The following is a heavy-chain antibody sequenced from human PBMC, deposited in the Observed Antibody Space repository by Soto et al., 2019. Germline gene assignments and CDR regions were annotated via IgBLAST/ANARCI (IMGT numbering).Heavy chain of an antibody. CDR1: GFTFSSYS. J-gene: IGHJ3*02. Sequence: EGSLRLSCAASGFTFSSYSMNWVRQAPGKGLEWVSYISSSSSTIYYADSVKGRFTISRDNAKKSLYLQMNSLRAEDTAVYYCVRGTYKKPDAFDIWGQGTMVNVSS. CDR2: ISSSSSTI. CDR3: VRGTYKKPDAFDI. D-gene: IGHD1-1*01. V-gene: IGHV3-48*01.